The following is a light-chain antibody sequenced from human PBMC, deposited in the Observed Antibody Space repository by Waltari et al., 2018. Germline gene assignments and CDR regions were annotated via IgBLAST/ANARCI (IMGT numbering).Light chain of an antibody. J-gene: IGKJ4*01. Sequence: DVHVAQSPPSLSASVGDRFPITCQASQNIDIFLNWYQQTPGKAPKLLIYDASNLETGVPTRFSASGSGRHFTLTITNLQPDDIATYYCQQYDNLPPAFGGGTKVEIK. V-gene: IGKV1-33*01. CDR2: DAS. CDR1: QNIDIF. CDR3: QQYDNLPPA.